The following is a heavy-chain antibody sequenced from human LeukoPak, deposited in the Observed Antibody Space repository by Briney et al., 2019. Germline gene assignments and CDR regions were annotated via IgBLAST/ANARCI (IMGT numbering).Heavy chain of an antibody. CDR3: VKDQRTLPGHSEISGVPVLDAFDF. CDR1: AFNFHVFG. J-gene: IGHJ3*01. V-gene: IGHV3-23*01. D-gene: IGHD3-22*01. CDR2: ISQGGGT. Sequence: GGSLRLSWVAYAFNFHVFGMSCDSQTPGKGLEWVSSISQGGGTYYEDSVKGRFTISRDNSNKALYLQMSRLGVEDTAIYFCVKDQRTLPGHSEISGVPVLDAFDFWGQGTAVTVSS.